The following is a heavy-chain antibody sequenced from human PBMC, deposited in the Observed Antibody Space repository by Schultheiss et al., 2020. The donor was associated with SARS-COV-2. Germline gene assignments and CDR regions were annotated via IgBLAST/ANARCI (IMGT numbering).Heavy chain of an antibody. CDR1: GGSISSSSYY. CDR2: IYYSGST. V-gene: IGHV4-61*01. J-gene: IGHJ5*02. CDR3: ARVADITIFGVVTSWFDP. D-gene: IGHD3-3*01. Sequence: SETLSLTCTVSGGSISSSSYYWSWIRQPPGKGLEWIGYIYYSGSTNYNPSLKSRVTISVDTSKNQFSLKLSSVTAADTAVYYCARVADITIFGVVTSWFDPWGQGTLVTVSS.